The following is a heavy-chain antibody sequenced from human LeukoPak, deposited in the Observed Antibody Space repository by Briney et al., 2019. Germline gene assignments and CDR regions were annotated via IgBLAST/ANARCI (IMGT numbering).Heavy chain of an antibody. CDR3: ARSARYQLRYYFDY. CDR2: ISYDGINK. CDR1: GFTFSHYA. D-gene: IGHD2-2*01. J-gene: IGHJ4*02. V-gene: IGHV3-30-3*01. Sequence: PGGSLRLSCAASGFTFSHYAVHWVRQAPGKGLEWVAVISYDGINKYSADSVKGRFTISRDNSKNTLHLQMNSLRAEDTAVYYCARSARYQLRYYFDYWGQGTLVTVSS.